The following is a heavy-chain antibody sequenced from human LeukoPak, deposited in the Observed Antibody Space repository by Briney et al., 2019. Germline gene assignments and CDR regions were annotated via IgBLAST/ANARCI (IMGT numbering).Heavy chain of an antibody. V-gene: IGHV4-59*08. Sequence: SETLSLTCTVSGGSISSYYWSWIRQPPGKGLEWIGYIYYTGITNYNPSLKSRITISIDTSKNQFSLKLTSVTAADTAVYYCARHEGITVNPFDIWGQGTMVTVSS. CDR1: GGSISSYY. CDR3: ARHEGITVNPFDI. CDR2: IYYTGIT. J-gene: IGHJ3*02. D-gene: IGHD3-10*01.